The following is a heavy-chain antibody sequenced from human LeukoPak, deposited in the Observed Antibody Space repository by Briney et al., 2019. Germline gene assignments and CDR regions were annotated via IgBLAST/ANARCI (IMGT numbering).Heavy chain of an antibody. CDR1: GYTFTGYY. CDR3: ATVGDYYDSSGQPGFDY. D-gene: IGHD3-22*01. J-gene: IGHJ4*02. V-gene: IGHV1-2*02. Sequence: ASVKVSCKASGYTFTGYYMHWVRQAPGQGLEWMGWTNPNSGGTNYAQKFQGRVTMTEDTSTDTAYMELSSLRSEDTAVYYCATVGDYYDSSGQPGFDYWGQGTLVTVSS. CDR2: TNPNSGGT.